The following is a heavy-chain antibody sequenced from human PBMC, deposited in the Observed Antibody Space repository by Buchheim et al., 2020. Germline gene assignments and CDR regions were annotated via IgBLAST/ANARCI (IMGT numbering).Heavy chain of an antibody. V-gene: IGHV3-30-3*01. Sequence: QVQLVESGGGVVQPGRSLRLSCAASGFTFSSYAMHWVRQAPGKGLEWVAVISYDGSNKYYADSVKGRFTISRDNSKNTLYLQMNSLRAEDTAVYYCAKARGGGRSGYDYDYWGQGTL. CDR2: ISYDGSNK. CDR3: AKARGGGRSGYDYDY. CDR1: GFTFSSYA. D-gene: IGHD5-12*01. J-gene: IGHJ4*02.